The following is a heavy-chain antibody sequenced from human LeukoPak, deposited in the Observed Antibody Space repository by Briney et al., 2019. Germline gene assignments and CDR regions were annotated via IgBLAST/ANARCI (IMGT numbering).Heavy chain of an antibody. Sequence: AASVKVSFKASGYTFTSYYMHWVRQAPGQGLEWMGIINPSGGSTSYAQKFQGRVTMTRDTSTSTVYMELSSLRSEDTAVYYCATRGAYCGGDCYHMDVWGQGTTVTVSS. D-gene: IGHD2-21*01. V-gene: IGHV1-46*01. CDR2: INPSGGST. J-gene: IGHJ6*02. CDR3: ATRGAYCGGDCYHMDV. CDR1: GYTFTSYY.